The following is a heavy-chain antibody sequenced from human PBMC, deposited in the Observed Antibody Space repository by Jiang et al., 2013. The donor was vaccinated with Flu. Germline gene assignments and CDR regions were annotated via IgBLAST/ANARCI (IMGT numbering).Heavy chain of an antibody. J-gene: IGHJ5*02. V-gene: IGHV1-69*04. CDR3: ARVTYYGSGNLKWFDP. D-gene: IGHD3-10*01. CDR2: IIPILGIA. CDR1: GGTFSSYT. Sequence: SGAEVKKPGSSVKVSCKASGGTFSSYTISWVRQAPGQGLEWMGRIIPILGIANYAQKFQGRVAITADKSTSTAYMELSSLRSEDTAVYYCARVTYYGSGNLKWFDPWGQGTLVTVSS.